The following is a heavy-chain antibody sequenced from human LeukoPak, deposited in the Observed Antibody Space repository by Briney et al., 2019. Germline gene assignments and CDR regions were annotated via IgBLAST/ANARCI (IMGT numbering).Heavy chain of an antibody. J-gene: IGHJ4*02. CDR2: ISGSGGDT. V-gene: IGHV3-23*01. CDR1: GFTLSNYA. D-gene: IGHD3-22*01. Sequence: GGSLRLSCAASGFTLSNYAMTWVRQSPGKGLEWVSTISGSGGDTYYADSVKGRFTIARDNSKNTLYVQVNSLGTEDTAAYYCAKGSYYDSSGSFYFDYWGQGTLVTVSS. CDR3: AKGSYYDSSGSFYFDY.